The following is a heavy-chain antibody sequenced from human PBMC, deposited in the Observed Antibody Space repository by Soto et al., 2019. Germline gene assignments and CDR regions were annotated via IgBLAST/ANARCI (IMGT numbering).Heavy chain of an antibody. D-gene: IGHD2-15*01. V-gene: IGHV4-30-4*01. CDR2: IYYSGST. CDR1: GGSISSGDYY. Sequence: QVQLQESGPGLVKPSQTLSLTCTVSGGSISSGDYYWSWIRQPPGKGLEWIGYIYYSGSTYYNPSPKRLVTISVDTSTNQFSLKLSSVTAADTAVYYCARIVVVVAAPVNPWGQGTLVTVSS. J-gene: IGHJ5*02. CDR3: ARIVVVVAAPVNP.